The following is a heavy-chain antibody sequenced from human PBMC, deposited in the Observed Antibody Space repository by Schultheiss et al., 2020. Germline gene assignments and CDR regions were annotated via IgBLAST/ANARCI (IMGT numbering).Heavy chain of an antibody. CDR1: GYSFTSYW. CDR2: IYPGDSDT. Sequence: GESLKISCKGSGYSFTSYWIGWVRQMPGKGLEWMGIIYPGDSDTRYSPTFQGQVTISADEAISTAYLQWSSLKASDTAMYYFARGYGGKPYYFDYWGQGTLVTVSS. D-gene: IGHD4-23*01. J-gene: IGHJ4*02. CDR3: ARGYGGKPYYFDY. V-gene: IGHV5-51*01.